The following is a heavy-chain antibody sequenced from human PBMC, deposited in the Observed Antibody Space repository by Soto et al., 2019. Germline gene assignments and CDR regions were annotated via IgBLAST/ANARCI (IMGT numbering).Heavy chain of an antibody. D-gene: IGHD6-19*01. Sequence: PSETLSLTCTVSGGSISSYYWSWIRQPPGKGLEWIGYIYYSGSTNYNPSLKSRVTISVDTSKNQFSLKLSSVTAADTAVYYCARDVGAGSSWFDPWGQGTLVTVSS. CDR2: IYYSGST. CDR3: ARDVGAGSSWFDP. CDR1: GGSISSYY. V-gene: IGHV4-59*12. J-gene: IGHJ5*02.